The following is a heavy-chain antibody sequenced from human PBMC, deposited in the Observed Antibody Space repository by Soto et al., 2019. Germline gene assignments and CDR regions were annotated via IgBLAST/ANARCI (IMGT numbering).Heavy chain of an antibody. J-gene: IGHJ3*02. V-gene: IGHV4-4*07. D-gene: IGHD3-16*02. Sequence: SETLSLTCIVSGVSIPNYYASLIRQPAGKGLEWIGRIYSSGRTNYNPSLKSRVTISADTSKNQFSLKLSSLTAADTAVYYCARDVSPVVFDIWGQGTMVTVSS. CDR2: IYSSGRT. CDR1: GVSIPNYY. CDR3: ARDVSPVVFDI.